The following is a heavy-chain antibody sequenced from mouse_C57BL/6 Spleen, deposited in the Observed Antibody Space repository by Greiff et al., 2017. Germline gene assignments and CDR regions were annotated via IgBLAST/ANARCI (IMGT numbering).Heavy chain of an antibody. CDR2: IDPETGGT. D-gene: IGHD2-2*01. J-gene: IGHJ2*01. V-gene: IGHV1-15*01. CDR1: GYTFTDYE. Sequence: QVHVKQSGAELVRPGASVTLSCKASGYTFTDYEMHWVKQTPVHGLEWIGAIDPETGGTAYNQKFKGKAILTADKSSSTAYMELRSLTSEDSAVYYCTRGGLRLFDYWGQGTTLTVSS. CDR3: TRGGLRLFDY.